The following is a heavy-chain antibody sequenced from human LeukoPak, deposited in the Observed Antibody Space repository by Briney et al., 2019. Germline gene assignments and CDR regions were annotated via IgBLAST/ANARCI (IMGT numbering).Heavy chain of an antibody. CDR2: INHSGST. J-gene: IGHJ2*01. V-gene: IGHV4-34*01. D-gene: IGHD3-3*01. CDR3: TRHQGVVDL. CDR1: GGSFSGFY. Sequence: PSETLSLTCAVYGGSFSGFYWSWIRQPPGKGLEWIGEINHSGSTNYSPSLKSRVTISVDTSKNQFSLRLSSVTAADAAVYNCTRHQGVVDLWGRGSLVTVSS.